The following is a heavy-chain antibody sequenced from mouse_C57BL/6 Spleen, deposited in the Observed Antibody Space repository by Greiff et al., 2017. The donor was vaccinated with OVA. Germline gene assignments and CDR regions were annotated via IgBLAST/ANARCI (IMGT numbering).Heavy chain of an antibody. Sequence: QVQLKQPGAELVRPGSSVKLSCKASGYTFTSYWMHWVKQRPIQGLEWIGNIDPSYSETHYNQKFKDKATLTVDKSSSTAYMQLSSLTSEDSAVYYCARSDGYFYYFDYWGQGTTLTVSS. V-gene: IGHV1-52*01. D-gene: IGHD2-3*01. CDR1: GYTFTSYW. J-gene: IGHJ2*01. CDR2: IDPSYSET. CDR3: ARSDGYFYYFDY.